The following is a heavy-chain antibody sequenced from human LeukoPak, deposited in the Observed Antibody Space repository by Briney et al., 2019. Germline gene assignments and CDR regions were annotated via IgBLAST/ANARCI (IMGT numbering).Heavy chain of an antibody. D-gene: IGHD5-12*01. Sequence: ASVKVSCKASGYTFTSYYMHWVRQAPGQGLEWMGIINPSGGSTSYAQKFQGRVTTTRDTSTSTVYMELSSLRSEDTAVYYCARDHSGYSGYVLHYNWFDPWGQGTLVTVSS. J-gene: IGHJ5*02. CDR1: GYTFTSYY. CDR2: INPSGGST. CDR3: ARDHSGYSGYVLHYNWFDP. V-gene: IGHV1-46*01.